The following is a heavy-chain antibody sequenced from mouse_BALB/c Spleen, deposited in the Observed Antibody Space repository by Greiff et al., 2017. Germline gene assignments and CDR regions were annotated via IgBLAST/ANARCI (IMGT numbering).Heavy chain of an antibody. CDR2: IDPANGNT. D-gene: IGHD2-4*01. CDR3: ARDYALEAMDY. V-gene: IGHV14-3*02. Sequence: VQLQQSGAELVKPGASVKLSCTASGFNIKDTYMHWVKQRPEQGLEWIGRIDPANGNTKYDPKFQGKATITADTSSNTAYLQLSSLTSEDTAVYYCARDYALEAMDYWGQGTSVTVSS. CDR1: GFNIKDTY. J-gene: IGHJ4*01.